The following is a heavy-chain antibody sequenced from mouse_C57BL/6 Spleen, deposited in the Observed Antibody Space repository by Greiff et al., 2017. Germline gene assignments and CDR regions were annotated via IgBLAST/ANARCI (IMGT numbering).Heavy chain of an antibody. J-gene: IGHJ1*03. CDR1: GYTFTDYN. D-gene: IGHD1-1*01. CDR2: INPNNGGT. Sequence: EVQLQQSGPELVKPGASVKIPCKASGYTFTDYNMDWVKQSHGKSLEWIGDINPNNGGTIYNQKFKGKATLTVDKSSSTAYMELRSLTSEDTAVYYWARPSYYGSSHWYFDVWGTGTTVTVSS. CDR3: ARPSYYGSSHWYFDV. V-gene: IGHV1-18*01.